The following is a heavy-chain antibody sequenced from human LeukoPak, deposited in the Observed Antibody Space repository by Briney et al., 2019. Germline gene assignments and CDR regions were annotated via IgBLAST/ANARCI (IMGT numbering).Heavy chain of an antibody. Sequence: GGSLRLSCAASGFTFSSYGMHWVRQAPGKGLEWVAVIWYDGSNKYYADSVKGRFTISRDNSKSTLYLQMNSLRTEDTAVYYCAKDRYSSGWYEIDYWGLGILVTVSS. D-gene: IGHD6-19*01. CDR1: GFTFSSYG. V-gene: IGHV3-33*06. CDR3: AKDRYSSGWYEIDY. J-gene: IGHJ4*02. CDR2: IWYDGSNK.